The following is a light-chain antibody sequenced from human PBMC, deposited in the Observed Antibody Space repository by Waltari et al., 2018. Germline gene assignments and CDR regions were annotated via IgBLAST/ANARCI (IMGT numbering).Light chain of an antibody. CDR2: WAS. CDR3: QQYYSTPLT. Sequence: DIVMTQSPDSLAVSLGARATINCKSSQSVLYSSNNKNYLAWYQHKPGQPPKLLIYWASSRESGVPDRFSGSGSGTDFTLTISSLQAEDVAVYYCQQYYSTPLTFGRGTKLEIK. V-gene: IGKV4-1*01. CDR1: QSVLYSSNNKNY. J-gene: IGKJ2*01.